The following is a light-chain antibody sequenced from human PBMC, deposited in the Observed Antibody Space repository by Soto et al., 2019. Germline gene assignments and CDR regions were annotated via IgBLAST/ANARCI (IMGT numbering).Light chain of an antibody. Sequence: QSVLTQPPSVSVAPGQKVTISCSGSSSNIGNNYVSWYQQLPETAPKLLIYENNKRPSGIPDRFSGSKSGTSATLGITGLQTGDEADYYCGTWDSSLSAYVFGTGTKVTVL. CDR2: ENN. CDR1: SSNIGNNY. CDR3: GTWDSSLSAYV. V-gene: IGLV1-51*02. J-gene: IGLJ1*01.